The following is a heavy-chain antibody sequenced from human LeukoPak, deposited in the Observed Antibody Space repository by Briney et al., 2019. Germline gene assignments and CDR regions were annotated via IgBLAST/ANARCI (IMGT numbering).Heavy chain of an antibody. Sequence: ASVKVSCKASGYTFTGYGISWVRQAPGQGLEWMGWISAYNGNTNYAQKLQGRVTMTTDTSTSTAYVEPRSLRSDDTAVYYCARDLPRTGYCSSTSCYAFDYWGQGTLVTVSS. V-gene: IGHV1-18*01. CDR2: ISAYNGNT. CDR1: GYTFTGYG. D-gene: IGHD2-2*01. CDR3: ARDLPRTGYCSSTSCYAFDY. J-gene: IGHJ4*02.